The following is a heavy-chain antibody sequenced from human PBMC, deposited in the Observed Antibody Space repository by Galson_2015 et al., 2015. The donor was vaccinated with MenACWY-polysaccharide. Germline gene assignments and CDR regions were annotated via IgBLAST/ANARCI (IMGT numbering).Heavy chain of an antibody. Sequence: SLRLSCAASGFTFSSYAMHWVRQAPGKGLEWVAVISYDGSNKYYADSVKGRFTISRDNSKNTLYLQMNSLRAEDTAVYYCARASEDYYYGMDVWGQGTTVTVSS. V-gene: IGHV3-30-3*01. CDR3: ARASEDYYYGMDV. J-gene: IGHJ6*02. D-gene: IGHD2-2*01. CDR2: ISYDGSNK. CDR1: GFTFSSYA.